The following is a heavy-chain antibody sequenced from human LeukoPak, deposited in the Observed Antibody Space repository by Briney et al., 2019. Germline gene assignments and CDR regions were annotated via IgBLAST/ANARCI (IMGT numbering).Heavy chain of an antibody. D-gene: IGHD3-10*01. CDR1: GGTFSSYA. CDR2: IIPVFAIT. V-gene: IGHV1-69*13. J-gene: IGHJ3*02. CDR3: ARSSSGNSDDIFDI. Sequence: PAASVKVSCKASGGTFSSYAISWVRQAPGQGLEWMGGIIPVFAITTYAQRFQGRVTIIADESTSTASMVLSSLRSEDTAVYYCARSSSGNSDDIFDIWGQGTMVTVSS.